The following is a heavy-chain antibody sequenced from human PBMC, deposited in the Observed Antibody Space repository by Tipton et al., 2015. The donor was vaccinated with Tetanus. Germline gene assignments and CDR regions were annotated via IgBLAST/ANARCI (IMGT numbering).Heavy chain of an antibody. CDR3: ARGDTMDY. J-gene: IGHJ4*02. D-gene: IGHD5-18*01. CDR1: GYTFTSFG. V-gene: IGHV1-18*01. CDR2: INTDKGST. Sequence: QVQLVQSGAEVKKPGASVKVSCKASGYTFTSFGINWVRQAPGQGLEWMGWINTDKGSTNYAQNLQGRVIMTTDTSTLTAYMELRSLRSDDTAVYYCARGDTMDYWGQGTLVTVSA.